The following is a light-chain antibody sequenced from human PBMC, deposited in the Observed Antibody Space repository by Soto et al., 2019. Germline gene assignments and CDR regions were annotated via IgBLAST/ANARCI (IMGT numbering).Light chain of an antibody. CDR1: QTISTY. Sequence: DIQMTQSPSPLSASVGDRVSISCRATQTISTYLNWYQQIPGEAPKLLIYAASSLQSGVPSRFSGSGSGTDFSLTITSLQPEDFATYYCQQSYSAPYTFGQGTKLEI. CDR2: AAS. CDR3: QQSYSAPYT. J-gene: IGKJ2*01. V-gene: IGKV1-39*01.